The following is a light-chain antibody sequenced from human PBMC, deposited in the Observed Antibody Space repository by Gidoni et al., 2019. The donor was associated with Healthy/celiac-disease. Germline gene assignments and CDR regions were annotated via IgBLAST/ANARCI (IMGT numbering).Light chain of an antibody. CDR2: DLS. V-gene: IGLV2-14*01. CDR1: SSDVGGYNY. CDR3: SSYTSSSTPWV. J-gene: IGLJ3*02. Sequence: QSALTQPASVSGSPGQSITISCTGTSSDVGGYNYVSWYQQHPGKAPKLMIYDLSNRPSGVSNRFSGSKSGNTASLTISGLQAEDEADYYCSSYTSSSTPWVFGGGTKLTVL.